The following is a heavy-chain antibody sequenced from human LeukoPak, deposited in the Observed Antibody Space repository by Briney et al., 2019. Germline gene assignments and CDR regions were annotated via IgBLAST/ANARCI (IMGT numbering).Heavy chain of an antibody. CDR1: GFTFSSYA. CDR3: ARPESITVVRGVRYAFDI. Sequence: PGGSLRLSCAASGFTFSSYAMSWVRQAPGKGLEWVSAISGSGGSTYYADSVKGRFTISRDNSKNTLYLQMNSLRAEDTAVYYCARPESITVVRGVRYAFDIWGQGTMVTVSS. CDR2: ISGSGGST. J-gene: IGHJ3*02. D-gene: IGHD3-10*01. V-gene: IGHV3-23*01.